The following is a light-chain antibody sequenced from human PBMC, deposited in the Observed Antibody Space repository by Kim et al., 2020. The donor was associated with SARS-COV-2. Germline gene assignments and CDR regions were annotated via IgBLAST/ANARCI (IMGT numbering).Light chain of an antibody. CDR3: QSRDSSGKVV. CDR2: GKN. V-gene: IGLV3-19*01. CDR1: SLRRYY. Sequence: SSELTQDPAVSVALGQTVSITCQGYSLRRYYVSWYQRRPGQAPVLVMYGKNNRPSGIPDRLSGSSSGNTASLAITGAQAEDEADYYCQSRDSSGKVVFGGGTQLTVL. J-gene: IGLJ2*01.